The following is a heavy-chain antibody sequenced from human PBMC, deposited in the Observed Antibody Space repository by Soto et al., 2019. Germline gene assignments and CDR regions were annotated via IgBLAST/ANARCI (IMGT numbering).Heavy chain of an antibody. CDR3: ARHSPLYCSSSSCYVDN. V-gene: IGHV5-51*01. J-gene: IGHJ4*02. Sequence: PGESLKISCKGSGYSFTSYCNGWVWQMPEKGLEWMGIIYPGDTNTTYSPSFQGQVTISADKSISTAYLRWSSLKASDTAMYYCARHSPLYCSSSSCYVDNRGQGTQVTVSS. CDR1: GYSFTSYC. CDR2: IYPGDTNT. D-gene: IGHD2-2*01.